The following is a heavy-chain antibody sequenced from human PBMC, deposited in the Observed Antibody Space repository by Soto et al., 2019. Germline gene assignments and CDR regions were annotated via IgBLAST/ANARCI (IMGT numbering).Heavy chain of an antibody. D-gene: IGHD6-6*01. V-gene: IGHV4-34*01. CDR2: INHSGST. Sequence: SETLSLTCAVYGGSFSGYYWSWIRQPPGKGLEWIGEINHSGSTNYNPSLKSRVTISVDTSKNQFSLKLSSVTAADTAVYYCARLIPSARPHYYYYGMDVWGQGTTV. CDR1: GGSFSGYY. J-gene: IGHJ6*02. CDR3: ARLIPSARPHYYYYGMDV.